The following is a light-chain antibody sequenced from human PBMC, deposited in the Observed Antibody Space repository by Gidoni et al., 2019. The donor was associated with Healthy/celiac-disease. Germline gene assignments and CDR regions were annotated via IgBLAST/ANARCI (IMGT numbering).Light chain of an antibody. Sequence: SYELTQPPSVSVSPGQKARITCSEDKLVDKYACWYQQKPCQSPVLVIYKDSKRPSGIPERFSGSNSGNTSTLTIRGTQAMDEADYYCQAGYSSTAGVFGGGTKLTVL. CDR2: KDS. J-gene: IGLJ2*01. CDR3: QAGYSSTAGV. CDR1: KLVDKY. V-gene: IGLV3-1*01.